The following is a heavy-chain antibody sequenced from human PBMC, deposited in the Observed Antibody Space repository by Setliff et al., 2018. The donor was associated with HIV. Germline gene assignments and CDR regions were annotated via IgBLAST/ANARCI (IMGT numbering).Heavy chain of an antibody. CDR3: ARDQWGYSYGYYYYYYMDV. J-gene: IGHJ6*03. Sequence: PGGSLRLSCAASGFTVSSDYMSWVRQAPGKGLEWVSAISGSGGSTYYADSVKGRFTISRDNSKNTLYLQVNSLRAEDTAVYYCARDQWGYSYGYYYYYYMDVWGKGTTVTVSS. CDR1: GFTVSSDY. D-gene: IGHD5-18*01. V-gene: IGHV3-66*02. CDR2: ISGSGGST.